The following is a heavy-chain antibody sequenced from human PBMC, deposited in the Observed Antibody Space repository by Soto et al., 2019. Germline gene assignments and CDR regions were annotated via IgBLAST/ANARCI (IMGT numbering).Heavy chain of an antibody. Sequence: GSLGLSSAASGFTFSSYAMSGVRQAPGKGLEWVSVVGGNGGTTNYADSVRGRFTISRDNSKNTVYLQVNRLRVEDTAVYYCAKGKAHTMFGVDTLFDYWGQGTLVTVSS. V-gene: IGHV3-23*01. CDR2: VGGNGGTT. D-gene: IGHD3-3*01. CDR1: GFTFSSYA. CDR3: AKGKAHTMFGVDTLFDY. J-gene: IGHJ4*02.